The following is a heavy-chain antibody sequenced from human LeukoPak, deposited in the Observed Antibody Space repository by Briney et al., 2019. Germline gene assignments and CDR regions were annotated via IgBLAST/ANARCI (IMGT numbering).Heavy chain of an antibody. CDR2: IVGDSSKT. J-gene: IGHJ6*03. Sequence: GGSLRLSCAISGLTFHDYAMTWVRQAPGKGLEWVSTIVGDSSKTYYADSVKGRFTISRDNSNYMLFLHMNNQRAEDTAIYYCAKQPYNYYYLDVWGKGTTVTVSS. V-gene: IGHV3-23*01. CDR3: AKQPYNYYYLDV. D-gene: IGHD2-21*01. CDR1: GLTFHDYA.